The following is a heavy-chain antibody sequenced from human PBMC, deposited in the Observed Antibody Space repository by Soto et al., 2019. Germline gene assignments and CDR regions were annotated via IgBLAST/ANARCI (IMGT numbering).Heavy chain of an antibody. CDR2: IYPGDSDT. V-gene: IGHV5-51*01. Sequence: GESLKISCKGSGYSFTSYWISWVRQMPGKGLEWMGMIYPGDSDTSYSPSFQGQVTISADKSISTAYLQWSSLKASDTAMYYCARQVVNYYDSSGTGAFDIWGQGTMVTVSS. D-gene: IGHD3-22*01. J-gene: IGHJ3*02. CDR1: GYSFTSYW. CDR3: ARQVVNYYDSSGTGAFDI.